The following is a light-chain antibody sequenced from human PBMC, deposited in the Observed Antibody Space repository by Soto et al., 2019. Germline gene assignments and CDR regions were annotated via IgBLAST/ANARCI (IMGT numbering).Light chain of an antibody. CDR2: GAS. CDR1: QSVSSSY. CDR3: QQYGSSPWT. J-gene: IGKJ1*01. Sequence: EIVVTQSPGTLSLSPGERATLSCRASQSVSSSYLAGYQQKPGQAPRPLIYGASSRAIGIPDRFSGSGSGTDFTLTISRLEPEDFAVYYCQQYGSSPWTFGQGTKVEIK. V-gene: IGKV3-20*01.